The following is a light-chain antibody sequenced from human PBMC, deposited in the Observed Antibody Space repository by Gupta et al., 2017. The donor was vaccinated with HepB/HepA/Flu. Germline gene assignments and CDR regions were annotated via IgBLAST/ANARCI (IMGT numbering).Light chain of an antibody. CDR1: SIHVGSYNL. CDR3: CSYVGSNSVV. J-gene: IGLJ2*01. Sequence: QSALTQPAFASGSPGQSTTLSCTGSSIHVGSYNLVSWYQKYPGQAPKLIIHEVIKRPSGVSDRFSGSKSGDTASLTISGLQAEDEADYYCCSYVGSNSVVFGGGTKVTVL. V-gene: IGLV2-23*02. CDR2: EVI.